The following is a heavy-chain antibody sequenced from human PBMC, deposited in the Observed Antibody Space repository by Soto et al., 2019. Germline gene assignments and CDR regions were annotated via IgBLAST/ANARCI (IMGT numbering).Heavy chain of an antibody. D-gene: IGHD6-13*01. CDR2: ISGSGGIT. J-gene: IGHJ4*02. V-gene: IGHV3-23*01. CDR3: AKRRDVSSRHSFDY. CDR1: GFTFSSYA. Sequence: EVQLLEFGGGLVQPGGSLRLSCAASGFTFSSYAMSWVRQAPGKGLEWVSSISGSGGITYYADSVKGRFTISRDNSKNTLYLQMNSLTAEDTAVYYCAKRRDVSSRHSFDYWGQGTPVTVSS.